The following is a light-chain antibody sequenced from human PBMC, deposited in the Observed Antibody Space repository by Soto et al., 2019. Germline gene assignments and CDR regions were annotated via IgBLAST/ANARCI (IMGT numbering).Light chain of an antibody. CDR3: QQYGRFLT. J-gene: IGKJ2*01. V-gene: IGKV1-5*03. CDR1: QSIDTA. Sequence: DIQMTQSPSTLSASVGDRVTITCRASQSIDTALAWYQQKPGKAPNLLIYRASNLESGVPSRFSGSGSGTDFTPAISSLQPDDFATYYCQQYGRFLTFGQGTKVDIK. CDR2: RAS.